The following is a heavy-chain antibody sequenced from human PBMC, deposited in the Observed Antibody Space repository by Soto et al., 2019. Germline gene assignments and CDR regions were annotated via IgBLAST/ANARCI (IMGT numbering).Heavy chain of an antibody. J-gene: IGHJ6*02. CDR2: IYYSGST. V-gene: IGHV4-31*03. D-gene: IGHD2-15*01. CDR1: GGSISSGGYY. Sequence: SETLSLTCTVSGGSISSGGYYWSWIRQHPGKGLEWIGYIYYSGSTYYNPSLKSRVTISVDTSKNQFSLKLSSVTAADTAVYYCARVGYCSGGSCYFNYYYYGMDVWGQGNPGHRLL. CDR3: ARVGYCSGGSCYFNYYYYGMDV.